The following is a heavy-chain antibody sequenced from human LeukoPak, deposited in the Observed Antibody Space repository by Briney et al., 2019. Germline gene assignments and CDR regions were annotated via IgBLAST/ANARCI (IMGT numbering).Heavy chain of an antibody. J-gene: IGHJ4*02. CDR1: GFIFTNFA. CDR2: IWHDATDK. D-gene: IGHD2-21*02. V-gene: IGHV3-33*06. CDR3: AKRFTAYCGGDCYFYFDY. Sequence: GGSLRLSCAASGFIFTNFAMYWVRQAPGRGLERVAVIWHDATDKYYADSVKGRFTISRDNSKNTLYLQMNSLRAEDTAVYYCAKRFTAYCGGDCYFYFDYWGQGTLVTVSS.